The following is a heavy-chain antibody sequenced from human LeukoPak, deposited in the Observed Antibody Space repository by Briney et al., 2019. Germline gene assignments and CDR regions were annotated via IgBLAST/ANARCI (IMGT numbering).Heavy chain of an antibody. Sequence: ASVKVSYKASGYTFTSYYMHWVRQAAGQGLEWMGIINPSGGSTSYAQKFQGRVTMTRDMSTSTVYMELSSLRSEDTAVYYCARVKDDNWFDPWGQGTLVTVSS. CDR1: GYTFTSYY. V-gene: IGHV1-46*01. D-gene: IGHD2-15*01. J-gene: IGHJ5*02. CDR2: INPSGGST. CDR3: ARVKDDNWFDP.